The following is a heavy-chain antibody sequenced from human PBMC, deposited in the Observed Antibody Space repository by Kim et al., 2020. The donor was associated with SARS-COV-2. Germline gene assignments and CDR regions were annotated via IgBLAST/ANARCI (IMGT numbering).Heavy chain of an antibody. D-gene: IGHD3-22*01. V-gene: IGHV1-69*13. CDR2: IIPIFGTA. CDR3: ARVYYDSSGYYQDYYYYGMDV. J-gene: IGHJ6*02. CDR1: GGTFSSYA. Sequence: SVKVSCKASGGTFSSYAISWVRQAPGQGLEWMGGIIPIFGTANYAQKFQGRVTITADESTSTAYMELSSLRSEDTAVYYCARVYYDSSGYYQDYYYYGMDVWGQGTTVTVSS.